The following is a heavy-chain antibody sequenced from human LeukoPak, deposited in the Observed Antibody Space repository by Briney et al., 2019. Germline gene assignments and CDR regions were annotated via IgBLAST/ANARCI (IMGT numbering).Heavy chain of an antibody. CDR1: GFTFNTYA. J-gene: IGHJ4*02. V-gene: IGHV3-23*01. Sequence: GWSLRLSCVASGFTFNTYAMSWVRQAPGKGLEWVSTISGSGAFTKYADSVTGRFTISRDNSKNTMYLQLNSLRAEDTAIYYCAKTCYYDSSGYSHYLAYDYWGQGTLVTVSS. CDR2: ISGSGAFT. D-gene: IGHD3-22*01. CDR3: AKTCYYDSSGYSHYLAYDY.